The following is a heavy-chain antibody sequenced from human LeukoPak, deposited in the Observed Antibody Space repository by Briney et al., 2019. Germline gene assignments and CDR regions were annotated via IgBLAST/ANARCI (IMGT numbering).Heavy chain of an antibody. Sequence: ASVKVSCKASGYTFTGYYMHWVRQAPGPGLEWMGWINPNSGGTNYAQKFQGRVTMTRDTSISTAYMELSRLRSDDTAVYYCARDSGAYDYVWGSYPQYFDYWGQGTLVTVFS. D-gene: IGHD3-16*02. CDR1: GYTFTGYY. CDR3: ARDSGAYDYVWGSYPQYFDY. J-gene: IGHJ4*02. V-gene: IGHV1-2*02. CDR2: INPNSGGT.